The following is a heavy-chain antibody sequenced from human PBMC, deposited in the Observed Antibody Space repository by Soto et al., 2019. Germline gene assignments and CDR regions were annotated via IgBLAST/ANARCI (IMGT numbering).Heavy chain of an antibody. Sequence: GGSLRLSCAASGFTFSSCWMHWVCQAPGKGLVWVSRINPDGSATNYADSVKGRFTISRDNAKNTLYLQMNSLRAEDTAVFYCGRGGSDSPMAPGYWGQGTLVTVSS. CDR1: GFTFSSCW. D-gene: IGHD5-18*01. CDR2: INPDGSAT. CDR3: GRGGSDSPMAPGY. V-gene: IGHV3-74*01. J-gene: IGHJ4*02.